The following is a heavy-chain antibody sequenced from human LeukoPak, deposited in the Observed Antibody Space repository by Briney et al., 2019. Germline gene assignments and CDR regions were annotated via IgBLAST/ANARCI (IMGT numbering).Heavy chain of an antibody. CDR3: ARGGYYGSGRYYFNS. CDR2: IKSDGSNT. V-gene: IGHV3-74*01. CDR1: GFTFSSYW. D-gene: IGHD3-3*01. Sequence: GGSLRLSCAASGFTFSSYWMHWVRQAPGKGLVWVSRIKSDGSNTNYADSVKGRFTISRDNAKNTLHLQMNSLRAEDTAVYYCARGGYYGSGRYYFNSWGQGTLVTVSS. J-gene: IGHJ4*02.